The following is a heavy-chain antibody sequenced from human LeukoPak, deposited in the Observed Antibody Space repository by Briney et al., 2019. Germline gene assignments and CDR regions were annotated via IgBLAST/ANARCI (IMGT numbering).Heavy chain of an antibody. Sequence: SETLSLTCTVSGGSISIYYWSWIRQPPGKGLEWIGYIYYSGSTNYNPSLKSRVTISVDTSKNQFSLKLSSVTAADTAVYYCAGLRGGYSYGYVRYWGQGTLVTVSS. CDR2: IYYSGST. CDR1: GGSISIYY. J-gene: IGHJ4*02. CDR3: AGLRGGYSYGYVRY. V-gene: IGHV4-59*01. D-gene: IGHD5-18*01.